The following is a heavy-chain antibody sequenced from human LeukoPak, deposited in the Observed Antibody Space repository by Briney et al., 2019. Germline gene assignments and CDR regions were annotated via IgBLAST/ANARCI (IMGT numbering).Heavy chain of an antibody. J-gene: IGHJ6*03. CDR3: ARSVGQLELGYYYYMDV. CDR2: IYTSGST. V-gene: IGHV4-61*02. Sequence: SQTLSLTXTVSGGSISSGSYYWSWIRQPAGKGLEWIGRIYTSGSTNYNPSLKSRVTISVETSKNQFSLKLSSVTAADTAVYYCARSVGQLELGYYYYMDVWGKGTTVTVSS. CDR1: GGSISSGSYY. D-gene: IGHD1-7*01.